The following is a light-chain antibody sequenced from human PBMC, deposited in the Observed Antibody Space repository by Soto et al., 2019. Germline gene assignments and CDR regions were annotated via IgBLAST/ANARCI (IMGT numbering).Light chain of an antibody. CDR2: GAS. V-gene: IGKV3-20*01. J-gene: IGKJ5*01. CDR1: QSVSSSY. Sequence: ELVLTPSPGTLSLSPGERATLSCRASQSVSSSYLAWYQQKPGQAPRLLIYGASSRATGIPDRFSGSGSGTDFTLTISRLEPEDFAVYYCQQYGGSPITFGQGTRLEIK. CDR3: QQYGGSPIT.